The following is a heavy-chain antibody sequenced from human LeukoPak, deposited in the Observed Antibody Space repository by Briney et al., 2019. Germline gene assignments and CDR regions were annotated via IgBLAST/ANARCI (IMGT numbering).Heavy chain of an antibody. V-gene: IGHV3-53*01. CDR1: GFTVSSNY. Sequence: GGSLRLSCAASGFTVSSNYMSWVRQAPGKGLEWVSVIYSGGSTYYADSVKGRLTISRDNSKNTLYLQMNSLRVEDTAVYYCARGQSCSSTSCFFDYWGQGTLVTVSS. CDR2: IYSGGST. D-gene: IGHD2-2*01. J-gene: IGHJ4*02. CDR3: ARGQSCSSTSCFFDY.